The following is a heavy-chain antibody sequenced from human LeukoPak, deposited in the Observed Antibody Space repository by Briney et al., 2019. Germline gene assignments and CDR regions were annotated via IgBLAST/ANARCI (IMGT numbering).Heavy chain of an antibody. CDR1: GFTVSNNY. J-gene: IGHJ4*02. D-gene: IGHD4-23*01. CDR3: ARDLYGGNSDSDY. CDR2: IYSGGST. V-gene: IGHV3-53*01. Sequence: GGSLRLSCAASGFTVSNNYMNWVRQAPGKGLEWVSLIYSGGSTYYADSVKGRFSISRDSSKNTLYLQMNSLRAEDTAVYYCARDLYGGNSDSDYWGQGTLVTVSS.